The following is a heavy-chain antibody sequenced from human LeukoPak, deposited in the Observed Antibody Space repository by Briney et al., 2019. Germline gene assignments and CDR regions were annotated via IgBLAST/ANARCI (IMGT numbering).Heavy chain of an antibody. CDR2: INAYNTNT. Sequence: GASVKVSCKASGYTFTSYGISWVRQATGQGREWMGWINAYNTNTNYAQKLQGRVTMTADTSTTTAYMELRSLRSDDTAVYYCARDKSAAGLDYWGQGTLVTVSS. CDR3: ARDKSAAGLDY. V-gene: IGHV1-18*01. D-gene: IGHD6-13*01. J-gene: IGHJ4*02. CDR1: GYTFTSYG.